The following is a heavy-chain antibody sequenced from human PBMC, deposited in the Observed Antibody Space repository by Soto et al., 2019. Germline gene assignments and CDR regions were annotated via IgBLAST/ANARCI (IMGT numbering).Heavy chain of an antibody. CDR3: ARVDNYVWGSYRYDFDY. CDR2: INSVGSST. CDR1: EFTFSSYW. V-gene: IGHV3-74*01. J-gene: IGHJ4*02. Sequence: GVLRLSCAASEFTFSSYWMHWVRQAPGKGLVWVSRINSVGSSTNYADSVKGRFTISRDNAKNTLYLQMNSLRAEDTAVYYCARVDNYVWGSYRYDFDYWGQGALVTVSS. D-gene: IGHD3-16*02.